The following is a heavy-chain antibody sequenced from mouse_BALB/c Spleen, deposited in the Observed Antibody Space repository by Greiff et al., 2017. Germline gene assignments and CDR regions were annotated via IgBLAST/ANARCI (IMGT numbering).Heavy chain of an antibody. CDR1: GYTFTDYW. V-gene: IGHV1-69*01. CDR3: AREADGYYGY. CDR2: IDTSDSYT. J-gene: IGHJ2*01. Sequence: QVHVKQPGAELVMPGASVKMSCKASGYTFTDYWMHWVKQRPGQGLEWIGAIDTSDSYTSYNQKFKGKATLTVDESSSTAYMQLSSLTSEDSAVYYCAREADGYYGYWGQGTTLTVSS. D-gene: IGHD2-3*01.